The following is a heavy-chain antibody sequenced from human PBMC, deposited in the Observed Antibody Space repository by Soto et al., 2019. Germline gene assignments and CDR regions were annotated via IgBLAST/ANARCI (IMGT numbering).Heavy chain of an antibody. V-gene: IGHV1-24*01. D-gene: IGHD2-2*02. J-gene: IGHJ5*02. CDR1: GYTLTELS. CDR2: FDPEDGET. CDR3: ATEGYCSSTSCYRWFDP. Sequence: ASVKVSCKVSGYTLTELSMHWVRQAPGKGLEWMGGFDPEDGETIYAQKFQGRVTMTEDTSIDTAYMELSSLRSEDTAVYYCATEGYCSSTSCYRWFDPWGQGTLVTVSS.